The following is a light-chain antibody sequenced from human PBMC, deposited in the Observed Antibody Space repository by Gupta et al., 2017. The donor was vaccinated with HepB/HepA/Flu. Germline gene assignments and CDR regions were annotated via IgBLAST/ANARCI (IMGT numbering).Light chain of an antibody. CDR2: SAS. Sequence: DIQLTQSPSFLSASVGDRVTITCRASQDINSYLIWYQQKPGKAPNLLIYSASTLQGGVPSRFSGSGSGTXFTLTIXSRQPEDFATYYCQQGNSSPITFGXGTRLDIK. CDR1: QDINSY. J-gene: IGKJ5*01. CDR3: QQGNSSPIT. V-gene: IGKV1-9*01.